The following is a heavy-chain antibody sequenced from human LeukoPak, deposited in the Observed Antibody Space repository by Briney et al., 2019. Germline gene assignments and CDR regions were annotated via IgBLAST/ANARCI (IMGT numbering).Heavy chain of an antibody. V-gene: IGHV4-38-2*02. Sequence: KPSETLSLTCTVSGYSISSGYYWGWIRQPPRKGLEWIGSIYHSGRTFYNPSLKSRVTISVDTSKNQFSLKLTSVTAADTAVYYCARLDLPATRFDYWGQGTLVTVSS. CDR2: IYHSGRT. J-gene: IGHJ4*02. D-gene: IGHD5-24*01. CDR1: GYSISSGYY. CDR3: ARLDLPATRFDY.